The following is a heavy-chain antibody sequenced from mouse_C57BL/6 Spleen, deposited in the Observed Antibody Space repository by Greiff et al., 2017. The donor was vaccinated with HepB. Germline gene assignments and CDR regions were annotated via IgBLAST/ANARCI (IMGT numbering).Heavy chain of an antibody. CDR2: INPNNGGT. Sequence: VQLKESGPELVKPGASVKIPCKASGYTFTDYHMDWVKQSHGKSLEWIGDINPNNGGTIYNQKFKGKATLTVDKSSSTAYMELRSLTSEDTAVYYCARSRITTVVAFDYWGQGTTLTVSS. J-gene: IGHJ2*01. V-gene: IGHV1-18*01. CDR3: ARSRITTVVAFDY. CDR1: GYTFTDYH. D-gene: IGHD1-1*01.